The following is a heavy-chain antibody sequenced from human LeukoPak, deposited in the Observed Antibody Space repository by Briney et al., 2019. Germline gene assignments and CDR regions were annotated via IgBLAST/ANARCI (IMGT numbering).Heavy chain of an antibody. J-gene: IGHJ4*02. Sequence: ASVKVSCKTSGYTFIHYYMHWVRQASGEGFEWMGIVDPSGVFATYAQKFQGRVNLNTEQSTSTFYMELSSLRSEDTAIYYCARDSFGVRGFDHWGQGTPVTVSS. CDR1: GYTFIHYY. CDR2: VDPSGVFA. CDR3: ARDSFGVRGFDH. D-gene: IGHD3-10*01. V-gene: IGHV1-46*01.